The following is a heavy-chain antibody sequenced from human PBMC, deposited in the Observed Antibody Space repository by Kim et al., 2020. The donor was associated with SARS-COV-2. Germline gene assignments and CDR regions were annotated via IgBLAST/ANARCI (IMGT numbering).Heavy chain of an antibody. D-gene: IGHD2-2*02. CDR2: THYSGST. V-gene: IGHV4-30-4*01. J-gene: IGHJ5*02. CDR3: ARGDCSTTSCFTWGNWFEP. Sequence: SETLSLTCTVSGGSISSGDYYWSWIRQSPGKGLEWIGYTHYSGSTYYSPSLKSRITISIDTSKSKFSLKLSSVTAADTAIYYCARGDCSTTSCFTWGNWFEPCGQGTLVTVSS. CDR1: GGSISSGDYY.